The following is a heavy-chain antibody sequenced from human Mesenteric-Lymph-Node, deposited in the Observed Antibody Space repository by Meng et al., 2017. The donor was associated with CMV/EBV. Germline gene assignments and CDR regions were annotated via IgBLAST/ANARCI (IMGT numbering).Heavy chain of an antibody. CDR3: ASSWRSTLYSMDV. V-gene: IGHV1-8*03. CDR1: GYTFTSYD. J-gene: IGHJ6*02. CDR2: MNPNSGNT. Sequence: ASVKVSCKASGYTFTSYDINWVRQATGQGLEWMGWMNPNSGNTVYPEKLQGRVTITRNTSISTAYMELSSLRSGDTAVYYCASSWRSTLYSMDVWGQGTTVTVSS. D-gene: IGHD2-2*01.